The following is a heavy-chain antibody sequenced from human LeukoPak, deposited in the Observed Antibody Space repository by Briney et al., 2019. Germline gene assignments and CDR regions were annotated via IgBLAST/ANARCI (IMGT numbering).Heavy chain of an antibody. CDR3: AKAYSSSWYGAFDI. D-gene: IGHD6-13*01. V-gene: IGHV3-23*01. CDR1: GISFNNYG. CDR2: ISGSGGST. J-gene: IGHJ3*02. Sequence: GGSLRLSCAASGISFNNYGMSWVRQAPGKGLEWVSAISGSGGSTYYADSVKGRFTISRDNSKNTLYLQMNSLRAEDTAVYYCAKAYSSSWYGAFDIWGQGTMVTVSS.